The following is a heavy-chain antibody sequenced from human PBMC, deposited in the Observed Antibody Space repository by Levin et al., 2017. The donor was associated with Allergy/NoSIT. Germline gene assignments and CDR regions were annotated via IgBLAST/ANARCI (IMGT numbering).Heavy chain of an antibody. CDR1: GFTFSSYW. Sequence: GGSLRLSYVASGFTFSSYWMHWVRQVPGKGPVWVSRINSDGSITNYADSVKGRFTISRDNAKNTLYLQMNSLRDEDTAVYYCACSRTFDYWGQGTQVTVSS. V-gene: IGHV3-74*01. CDR2: INSDGSIT. J-gene: IGHJ4*02. CDR3: ACSRTFDY.